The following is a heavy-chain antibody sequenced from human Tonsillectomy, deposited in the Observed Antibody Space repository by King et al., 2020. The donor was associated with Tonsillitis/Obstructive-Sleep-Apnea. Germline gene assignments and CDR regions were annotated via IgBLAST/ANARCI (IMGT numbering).Heavy chain of an antibody. CDR2: ISNDGSSK. J-gene: IGHJ4*02. V-gene: IGHV3-30*04. CDR3: AIDYDVLTGYTNRGIFDY. Sequence: VQLVESGGGVVQPGRSLRLSCAASAFTFSSYAMHWVRQAPGKGLEWVAVISNDGSSKYYADSVKGRFTISRDNSKNTLYLQMNTLRDEDTAVYYCAIDYDVLTGYTNRGIFDYWGQGTLVTVSS. CDR1: AFTFSSYA. D-gene: IGHD3-9*01.